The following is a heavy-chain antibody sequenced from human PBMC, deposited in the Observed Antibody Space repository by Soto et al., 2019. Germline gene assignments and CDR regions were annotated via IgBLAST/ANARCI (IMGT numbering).Heavy chain of an antibody. D-gene: IGHD4-17*01. V-gene: IGHV3-9*01. CDR1: GFTFDDYA. Sequence: EVQLVESGGGLVQPGRSLRLSCAASGFTFDDYAMHWVRQAPGKGLEWVSGISWNSGSIGYADSVKGRFTISRDNAKNSLYLQMNSLRAEDTALYYCVKGYGDYDPPGYWGQGTLVTVSS. CDR3: VKGYGDYDPPGY. J-gene: IGHJ4*02. CDR2: ISWNSGSI.